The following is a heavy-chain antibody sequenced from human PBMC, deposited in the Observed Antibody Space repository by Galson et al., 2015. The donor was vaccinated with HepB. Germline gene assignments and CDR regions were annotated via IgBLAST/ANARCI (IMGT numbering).Heavy chain of an antibody. CDR2: INPNSGGT. D-gene: IGHD3-10*01. Sequence: SVKVSCKASGYTFTGYYMHWVRQAPGQRLEWMGRINPNSGGTNYAQKFQGRVTMTRDTSISTAYMELSRLRSDDTAVYYCARAYYGSGSAKEYWGQGTLVTASS. CDR1: GYTFTGYY. CDR3: ARAYYGSGSAKEY. V-gene: IGHV1-2*06. J-gene: IGHJ4*02.